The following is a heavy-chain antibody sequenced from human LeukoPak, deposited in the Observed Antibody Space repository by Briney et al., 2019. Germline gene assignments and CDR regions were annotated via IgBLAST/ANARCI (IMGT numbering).Heavy chain of an antibody. CDR3: ARDPPPVYYYDSSGYYDY. CDR1: GGTFSSYA. CDR2: IIPIFGTA. J-gene: IGHJ4*02. D-gene: IGHD3-22*01. Sequence: SVTVSCKASGGTFSSYAISWVRQAPGQGLEWMGGIIPIFGTANYAQKFQGRVTITADESTSTAYMELSSLRSEDTAVYYCARDPPPVYYYDSSGYYDYWGQGTLVTVSS. V-gene: IGHV1-69*13.